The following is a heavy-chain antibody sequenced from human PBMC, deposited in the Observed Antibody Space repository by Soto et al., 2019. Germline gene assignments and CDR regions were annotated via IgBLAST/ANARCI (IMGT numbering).Heavy chain of an antibody. CDR2: IDSDGSST. J-gene: IGHJ6*02. V-gene: IGHV3-74*01. CDR1: GFTFGSYW. CDR3: ARGRAYCMDV. Sequence: EVQLVESGGGLVQPGGSLRVSCAASGFTFGSYWMNWVRQAPGKGLVWVSRIDSDGSSTTYAYSVKGRFTTSRDNAKNTLYLQMSSLRVGDTAVYYCARGRAYCMDVWGQGTTVTVSS.